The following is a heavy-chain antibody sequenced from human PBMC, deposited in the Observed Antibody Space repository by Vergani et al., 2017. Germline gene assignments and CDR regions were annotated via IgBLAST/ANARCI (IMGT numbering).Heavy chain of an antibody. CDR1: GGSISSYY. Sequence: QVQLQESGPGLVKPSETLSLTCTVSGGSISSYYWSWIRQPPGKGLEWIGYIYYSGSTNYNPSLKSRVTISVDTSKNQFSLKLSSVTAADTAVYYCARGVGCSSTSCYQFDYYYYYMXVWGKGP. CDR3: ARGVGCSSTSCYQFDYYYYYMXV. D-gene: IGHD2-2*01. V-gene: IGHV4-59*01. CDR2: IYYSGST. J-gene: IGHJ6*03.